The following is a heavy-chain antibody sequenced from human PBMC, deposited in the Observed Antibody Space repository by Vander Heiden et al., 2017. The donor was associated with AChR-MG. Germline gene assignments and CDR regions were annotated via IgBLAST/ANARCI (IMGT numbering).Heavy chain of an antibody. D-gene: IGHD3-9*01. CDR2: ISSSSSYI. CDR1: GFTFSSYS. Sequence: EVQLVESAGGLVKPGGSLRLSCAASGFTFSSYSMNWVRQAPGKGLEWVSSISSSSSYIYYADSVKGRFTISRDNAKNSLYLQMNSLRAEDTAVYYCARDEILTGYHVYWGQGTLVTVSS. V-gene: IGHV3-21*01. CDR3: ARDEILTGYHVY. J-gene: IGHJ4*02.